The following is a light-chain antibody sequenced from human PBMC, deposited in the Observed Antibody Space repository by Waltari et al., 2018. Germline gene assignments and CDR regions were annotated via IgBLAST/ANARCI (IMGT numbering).Light chain of an antibody. J-gene: IGLJ2*01. V-gene: IGLV3-19*01. CDR1: SLRSYY. CDR3: NSRDSSGNHLNVV. Sequence: SSELTQDPAVSVALGQTVRITCQGDSLRSYYASWYQQKPGQAPVLVIYGKNNRPSGIPDRFPGSSSGNTASLTITGAQAEDGADYYCNSRDSSGNHLNVVFGGGTKLTVL. CDR2: GKN.